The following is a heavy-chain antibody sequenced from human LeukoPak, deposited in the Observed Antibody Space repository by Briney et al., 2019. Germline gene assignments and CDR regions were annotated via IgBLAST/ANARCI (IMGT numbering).Heavy chain of an antibody. V-gene: IGHV3-23*01. D-gene: IGHD3-3*02. CDR3: AKDFRIGFSAHFDY. CDR1: GFTFNSCA. Sequence: PGGSLRLSCAASGFTFNSCAMSWVRQAPGKGLEWVSTISDGGGSTYYVDSVKGRFTISRDNSKNTLYLQMNSLRAEDTAVYYCAKDFRIGFSAHFDYWGQGALVTVSS. J-gene: IGHJ4*02. CDR2: ISDGGGST.